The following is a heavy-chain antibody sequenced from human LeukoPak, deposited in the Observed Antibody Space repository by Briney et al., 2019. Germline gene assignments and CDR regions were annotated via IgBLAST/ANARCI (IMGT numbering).Heavy chain of an antibody. Sequence: PGGSLRLSCAASGFTFSSYAMHWVRQAPGKGLEWVALITSDGGNKNYADSVKGRFTTSRDNSKNTLYLQMNSLRPEDTAVYYCARGSGASRGYSYGHWGQGTLVTVSS. CDR2: ITSDGGNK. CDR1: GFTFSSYA. CDR3: ARGSGASRGYSYGH. D-gene: IGHD5-18*01. V-gene: IGHV3-30*04. J-gene: IGHJ4*02.